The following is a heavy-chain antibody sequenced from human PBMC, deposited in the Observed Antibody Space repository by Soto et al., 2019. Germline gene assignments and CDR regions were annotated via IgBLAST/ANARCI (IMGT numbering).Heavy chain of an antibody. CDR3: ASPPYDFWSGYPYYFDY. CDR2: IYYSGST. D-gene: IGHD3-3*01. J-gene: IGHJ4*02. V-gene: IGHV4-39*01. Sequence: SETLSLTCTVSGGSISSSSYYWGWIRQPPGKGLEWIGSIYYSGSTYYNPSLKSRVTISVDTSKNQFSLKLSSVTAADTAVYYCASPPYDFWSGYPYYFDYWGQGTLVTVSS. CDR1: GGSISSSSYY.